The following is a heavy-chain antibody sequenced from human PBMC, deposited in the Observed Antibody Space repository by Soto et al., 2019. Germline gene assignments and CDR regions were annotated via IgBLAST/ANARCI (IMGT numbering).Heavy chain of an antibody. V-gene: IGHV4-59*01. CDR2: IYYSGST. CDR1: GGSTSSYY. D-gene: IGHD3-22*01. J-gene: IGHJ3*02. Sequence: PSETLSLTCSVSGGSTSSYYWSWIRQPPGKGLEWIGYIYYSGSTNYNPSLKSRVTISVDMSKNQFSLKLSSVTAADTAVYYCARGRIVVGESDAFDIWGQGTMVTVSS. CDR3: ARGRIVVGESDAFDI.